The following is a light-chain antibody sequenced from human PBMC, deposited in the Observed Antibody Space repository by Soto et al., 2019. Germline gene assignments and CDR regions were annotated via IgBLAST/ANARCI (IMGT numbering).Light chain of an antibody. Sequence: EIVLTQSPATLSLSPGERATLSCRASQSVTSYYLAWYQQKPGQAPRLLIYGASIRATGIPDRFSGSGSETDFTLTISRLEPEDFALYYCQQYGSSAPITFGQGTRLEIK. V-gene: IGKV3-20*01. CDR2: GAS. CDR1: QSVTSYY. CDR3: QQYGSSAPIT. J-gene: IGKJ5*01.